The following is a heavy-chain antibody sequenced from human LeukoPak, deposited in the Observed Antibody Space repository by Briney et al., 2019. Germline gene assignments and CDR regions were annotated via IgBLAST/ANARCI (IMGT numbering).Heavy chain of an antibody. CDR2: IKQDGSEK. CDR3: TRDIILTGPYDY. V-gene: IGHV3-7*01. J-gene: IGHJ4*02. CDR1: GFTVSSNY. Sequence: GGSLRLSCAASGFTVSSNYMSWVRQAPGKGLEWVANIKQDGSEKYYVDSVKGRFTISRDNAKNSLYLQMNSLRAEDTAVYYCTRDIILTGPYDYWGQGTLVTVSS. D-gene: IGHD3-9*01.